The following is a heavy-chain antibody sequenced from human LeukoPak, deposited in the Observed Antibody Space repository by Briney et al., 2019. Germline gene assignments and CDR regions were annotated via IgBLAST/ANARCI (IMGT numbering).Heavy chain of an antibody. CDR3: ARDHHDFWSGYYMGGLFDY. V-gene: IGHV4-4*07. D-gene: IGHD3-3*01. Sequence: SETLSLTCTVSGGSISSYYWSWIRQPAGKGLEWIGRIYTSGSTNYNPSLKSRVTTSVDTSKNQFSLKLSSVTAADTAVYYCARDHHDFWSGYYMGGLFDYWGQGTLVTVSS. J-gene: IGHJ4*02. CDR1: GGSISSYY. CDR2: IYTSGST.